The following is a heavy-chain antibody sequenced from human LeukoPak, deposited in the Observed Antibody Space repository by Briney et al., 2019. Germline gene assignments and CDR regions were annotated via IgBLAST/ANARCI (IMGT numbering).Heavy chain of an antibody. J-gene: IGHJ4*02. D-gene: IGHD4-17*01. V-gene: IGHV4-34*01. Sequence: SETLSLTCAVYGGSFSGYYWSSIRQPPGKGLEWIGEINHSGSTNYNPTLKSRVTISVDTSKNQFSLKLSSVTAADTAVYYCAREPTVTAAFDYWGQGTLVTVSS. CDR3: AREPTVTAAFDY. CDR1: GGSFSGYY. CDR2: INHSGST.